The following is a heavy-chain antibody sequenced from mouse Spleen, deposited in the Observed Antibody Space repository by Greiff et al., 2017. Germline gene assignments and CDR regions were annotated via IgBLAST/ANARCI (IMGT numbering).Heavy chain of an antibody. CDR3: ARDYYGNYGWFAY. D-gene: IGHD2-1*01. CDR1: GYTFTSYW. CDR2: IYPGSGST. Sequence: QVQLQQPGAELVKPGASVKMSCKASGYTFTSYWITWVKQRPGQGLEWIGDIYPGSGSTNYNEKFKSKATLTVDTSSSTAYMQLSSLTSEDSAVYYCARDYYGNYGWFAYWGQGTLVTVSA. J-gene: IGHJ3*01. V-gene: IGHV1-55*01.